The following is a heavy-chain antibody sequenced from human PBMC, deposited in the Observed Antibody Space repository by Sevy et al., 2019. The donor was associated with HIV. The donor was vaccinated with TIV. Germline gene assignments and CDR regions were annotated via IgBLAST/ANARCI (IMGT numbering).Heavy chain of an antibody. CDR1: GGSISSYY. CDR2: VYYSGST. J-gene: IGHJ4*02. CDR3: ARERQLVLDY. D-gene: IGHD6-13*01. Sequence: SETLSLTCTVSGGSISSYYWSWIRQPPGKALEWIGYVYYSGSTNYNPSLKSRVTISIDTSNNQFSLKLTSVTAADTAVYYCARERQLVLDYWGQGTLVTVSS. V-gene: IGHV4-59*01.